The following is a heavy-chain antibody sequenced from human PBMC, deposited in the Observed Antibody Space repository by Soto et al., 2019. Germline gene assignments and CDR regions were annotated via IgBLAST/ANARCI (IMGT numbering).Heavy chain of an antibody. CDR1: GYTFTSYY. CDR3: ASGAYVDGYNSDYYYGMDV. V-gene: IGHV1-46*01. J-gene: IGHJ6*02. CDR2: INPSGGST. Sequence: GAAVKVSCKASGYTFTSYYMHWVRQAPGQGLEWMGIINPSGGSTSYAQKFQGRVTMTRDTSSSTVYMELSSLRSEDTAVYYCASGAYVDGYNSDYYYGMDVWGQGTTVTVSS. D-gene: IGHD5-12*01.